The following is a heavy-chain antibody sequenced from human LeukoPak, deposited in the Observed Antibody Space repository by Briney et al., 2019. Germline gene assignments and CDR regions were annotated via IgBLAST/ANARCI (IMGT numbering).Heavy chain of an antibody. CDR3: ARTAARRFDY. D-gene: IGHD6-6*01. V-gene: IGHV1-46*01. Sequence: ASVKVSCKASGYTFPSYFMHWVRQATGQGLEWMGIINPTGGSTTYAQKFQGRVTMTRDTSTSTVYIELSSLRSDDTAVYYCARTAARRFDYWGQGTLVTVSS. CDR1: GYTFPSYF. CDR2: INPTGGST. J-gene: IGHJ4*02.